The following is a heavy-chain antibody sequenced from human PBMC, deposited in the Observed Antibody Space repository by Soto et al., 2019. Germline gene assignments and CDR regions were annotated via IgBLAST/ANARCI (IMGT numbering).Heavy chain of an antibody. CDR1: GFTFSAYY. Sequence: PGGSLRLSCAASGFTFSAYYMSWIRQAQGKGLEWVSYISSSGSTIYYADSVKGRFTISRDNAKNSLYLQMNSLRAEDTAVYYCARAVAGTSAYYYHFYYMDVWGKGTTVTVSS. CDR2: ISSSGSTI. V-gene: IGHV3-11*01. D-gene: IGHD6-19*01. CDR3: ARAVAGTSAYYYHFYYMDV. J-gene: IGHJ6*03.